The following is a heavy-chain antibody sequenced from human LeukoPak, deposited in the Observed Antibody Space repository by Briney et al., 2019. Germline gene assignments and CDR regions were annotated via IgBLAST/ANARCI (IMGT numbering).Heavy chain of an antibody. CDR1: GGSISSNTYY. CDR3: ARLLVGATWAFDY. D-gene: IGHD1-26*01. CDR2: IYYSGST. V-gene: IGHV4-61*05. Sequence: SETLSLTCTVSGGSISSNTYYWAWIRRPPGKGLEWIGYIYYSGSTNYNPSLKSRVTISVDTSKNQFSLKLSSVTAADTAVYYCARLLVGATWAFDYWGQGTLVTVSS. J-gene: IGHJ4*02.